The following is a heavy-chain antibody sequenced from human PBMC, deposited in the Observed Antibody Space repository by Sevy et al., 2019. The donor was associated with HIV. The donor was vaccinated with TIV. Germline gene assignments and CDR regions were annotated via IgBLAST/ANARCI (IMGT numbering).Heavy chain of an antibody. CDR1: GFTFITYA. V-gene: IGHV3-23*01. CDR3: AKDRPVSIVAGAFDY. CDR2: ISGSDGST. J-gene: IGHJ4*02. Sequence: GGSLRLSCAASGFTFITYAMSWVRQAPGRGLEWVSGISGSDGSTYYADSVKGRFTISRDNSKNTLYLQMNSLRADDTAVYYCAKDRPVSIVAGAFDYWGRGTLVTVSS. D-gene: IGHD6-25*01.